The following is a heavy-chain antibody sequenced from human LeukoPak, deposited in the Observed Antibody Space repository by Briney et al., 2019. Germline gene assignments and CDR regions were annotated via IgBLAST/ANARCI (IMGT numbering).Heavy chain of an antibody. CDR2: TYISGNT. CDR3: AREPYCGSTSCFHMDV. Sequence: SETLSLTCTVSGGSISSHYWSWIRQPAGEGLEWIGRTYISGNTHYNPSLKSRVTMSVDTSKNQFSLKVNSVTAADTAVYYCAREPYCGSTSCFHMDVWGKGATVTVSS. D-gene: IGHD2-2*01. J-gene: IGHJ6*03. V-gene: IGHV4-4*07. CDR1: GGSISSHY.